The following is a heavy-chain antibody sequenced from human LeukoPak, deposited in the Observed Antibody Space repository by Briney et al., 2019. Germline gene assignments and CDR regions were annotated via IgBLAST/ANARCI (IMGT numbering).Heavy chain of an antibody. D-gene: IGHD6-13*01. CDR3: ARDIAASGLLFDY. CDR1: GFTFSRYW. CDR2: MKYDGSEK. J-gene: IGHJ4*02. Sequence: GGSLRLSCAASGFTFSRYWMSWVRQAPGEGLEWVANMKYDGSEKDYVDSVKGRFTISRDNAKNSLYLQMNSLRVEDTAVYYCARDIAASGLLFDYWGQGTLVTVSS. V-gene: IGHV3-7*01.